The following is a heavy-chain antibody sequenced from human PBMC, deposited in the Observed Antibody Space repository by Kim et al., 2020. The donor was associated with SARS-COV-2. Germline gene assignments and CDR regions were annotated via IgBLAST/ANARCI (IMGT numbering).Heavy chain of an antibody. D-gene: IGHD1-26*01. CDR1: GFTFDDYA. CDR2: ISWNSGSI. Sequence: GGSLRLSCAASGFTFDDYAMHWVRQAPGKGLEWVSGISWNSGSIGYADSVKGRFTISRDNAKNSLYLQMNSLRAEDTALYYCAKDISSVGATRLLDWGQGTLVTVSS. J-gene: IGHJ1*01. CDR3: AKDISSVGATRLLD. V-gene: IGHV3-9*01.